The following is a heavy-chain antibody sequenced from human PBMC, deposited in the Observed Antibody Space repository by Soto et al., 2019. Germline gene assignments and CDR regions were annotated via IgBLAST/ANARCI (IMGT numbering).Heavy chain of an antibody. Sequence: PGESLKISCKGSGYSFTSYWIGWVRQMPGKGLEWMGIIYPGDSDTRYSPSFQGQVTISADKSISTAYLQWSSLKASDTAMYYCARHRYYYDSSGHKYYYYGMDVWDQGTTVTVSS. CDR3: ARHRYYYDSSGHKYYYYGMDV. CDR1: GYSFTSYW. V-gene: IGHV5-51*01. J-gene: IGHJ6*02. CDR2: IYPGDSDT. D-gene: IGHD3-22*01.